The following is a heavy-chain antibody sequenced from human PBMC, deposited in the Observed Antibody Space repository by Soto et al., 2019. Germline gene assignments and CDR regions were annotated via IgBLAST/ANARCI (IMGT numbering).Heavy chain of an antibody. J-gene: IGHJ4*02. CDR3: AREGFDHRPDY. CDR1: GDSISSPNW. CDR2: MFASGSS. Sequence: QVQLQESGPGLVKPSETLSLTCAVSGDSISSPNWWSWYRQTPGKGLELIGEMFASGSSNYNPSLNGRVTISLDTSKNPFSLKLTSLTAADTAIYYCAREGFDHRPDYWGQGIPVTVSS. V-gene: IGHV4-4*02.